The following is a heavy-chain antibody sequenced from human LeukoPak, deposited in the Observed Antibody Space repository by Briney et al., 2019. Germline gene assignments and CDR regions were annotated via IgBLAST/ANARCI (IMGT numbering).Heavy chain of an antibody. J-gene: IGHJ4*02. CDR2: IWYYGNNK. Sequence: GRSLRLSCAASGFTFGDYGMHWVRQAPGKGLEWVATIWYYGNNKYYADSGKGRFTLFRDNSKNTLYLQMSSLRAEDTAMYYCGKDDCGGDCYLGYWGQGALVTVSS. D-gene: IGHD2-21*02. CDR1: GFTFGDYG. V-gene: IGHV3-33*06. CDR3: GKDDCGGDCYLGY.